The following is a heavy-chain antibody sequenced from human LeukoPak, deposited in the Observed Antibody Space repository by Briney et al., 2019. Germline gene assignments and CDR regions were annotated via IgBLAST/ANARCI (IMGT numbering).Heavy chain of an antibody. CDR3: ARGAITGTTAYYYYGMDV. D-gene: IGHD1-20*01. J-gene: IGHJ6*02. CDR2: INSDGSST. V-gene: IGHV3-74*01. CDR1: GFTFSSYW. Sequence: PGGSLRLSCAASGFTFSSYWMHWVRQAPGKGQVWVSRINSDGSSTSYADSVQGRFTISRDNAKNTLYLQMNSLRAEDTAVYYCARGAITGTTAYYYYGMDVWGQGTTVTVSS.